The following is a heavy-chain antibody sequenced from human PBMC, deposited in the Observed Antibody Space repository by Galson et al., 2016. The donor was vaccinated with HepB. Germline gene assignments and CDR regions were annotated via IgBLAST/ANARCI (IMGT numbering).Heavy chain of an antibody. CDR1: GFTFNSFS. Sequence: SLRLSCAASGFTFNSFSMNWVRRAPGKGLEWVANIRGGGSATYHADSVKGRFTISRDNAKNTLFLQMNSLRENDTALYYCAKSGRIPINLDVWGEGTTVIVSS. CDR2: IRGGGSAT. J-gene: IGHJ6*04. CDR3: AKSGRIPINLDV. D-gene: IGHD1-26*01. V-gene: IGHV3-48*02.